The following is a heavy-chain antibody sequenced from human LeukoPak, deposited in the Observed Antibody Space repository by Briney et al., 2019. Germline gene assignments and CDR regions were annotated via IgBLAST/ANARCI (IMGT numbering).Heavy chain of an antibody. V-gene: IGHV1-69*05. CDR2: IIPTFRTT. J-gene: IGHJ5*02. CDR3: AGETLNLRGDVVAIGSAPSYLDA. D-gene: IGHD2-21*01. CDR1: GGTFNSHG. Sequence: SVKVSCQSSGGTFNSHGVNWVRQAPGQGLEWMGGIIPTFRTTNYAQKFKDRIIITTDESMTTVFMELNFLTSDDTAVYFCAGETLNLRGDVVAIGSAPSYLDAWGQGTLVTVSS.